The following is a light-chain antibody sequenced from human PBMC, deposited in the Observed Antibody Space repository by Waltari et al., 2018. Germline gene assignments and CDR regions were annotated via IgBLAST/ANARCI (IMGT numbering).Light chain of an antibody. Sequence: EIVLTQSPATLSLSPGERATLSCKASQSVTIYLAWYQQRPGQAPRLLSYDTSHRAPGIPARFSGSGSGKDFTLTISSLEPEDFAVYYCQQRSNWPRTFGQGTKVETK. CDR1: QSVTIY. CDR2: DTS. J-gene: IGKJ1*01. CDR3: QQRSNWPRT. V-gene: IGKV3-11*01.